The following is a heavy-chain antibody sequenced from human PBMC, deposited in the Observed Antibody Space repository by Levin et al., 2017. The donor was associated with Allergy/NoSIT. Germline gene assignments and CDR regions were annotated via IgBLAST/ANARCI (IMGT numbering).Heavy chain of an antibody. J-gene: IGHJ5*02. D-gene: IGHD2-2*01. CDR2: ISATGDST. V-gene: IGHV3-23*01. CDR1: GFTFNNYA. CDR3: AKTHASLIDP. Sequence: GESLKISCAASGFTFNNYAMAWVRQTPGKGLEWVSSISATGDSTSHADSVKGRFTISRDNSKNTLYLQMNSLRAEDTAVYYCAKTHASLIDPWGQGTLVTVSS.